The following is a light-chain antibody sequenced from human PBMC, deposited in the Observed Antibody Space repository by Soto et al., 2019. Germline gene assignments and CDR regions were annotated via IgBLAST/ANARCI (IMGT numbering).Light chain of an antibody. V-gene: IGKV1-5*03. J-gene: IGKJ1*01. Sequence: IQLTQSPSSLSASVGDRVTVTYRASQSISVWLAWYQQKAGKAPNLLIYKASRLESGVPSRFSGSGSETEFTLTISGLQPGDSATYYCQQYNSYSPTFGQGTKVDIK. CDR1: QSISVW. CDR3: QQYNSYSPT. CDR2: KAS.